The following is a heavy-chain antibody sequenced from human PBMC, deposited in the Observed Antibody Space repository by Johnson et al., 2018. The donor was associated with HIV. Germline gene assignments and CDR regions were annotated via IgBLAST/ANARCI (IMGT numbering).Heavy chain of an antibody. D-gene: IGHD2-8*02. CDR2: IRYDGSNK. V-gene: IGHV3-30*02. CDR1: GFTFSSYG. J-gene: IGHJ3*02. Sequence: QVQLVESGGGVVQPGGSLRLSCAASGFTFSSYGMHWVRQAPGKGLEWVAFIRYDGSNKYYADSVKGRFTISRDNAKNSLYLQMNSLRAEDTAVYYCAKPGVLGGAFDIWGQGTMVTVSS. CDR3: AKPGVLGGAFDI.